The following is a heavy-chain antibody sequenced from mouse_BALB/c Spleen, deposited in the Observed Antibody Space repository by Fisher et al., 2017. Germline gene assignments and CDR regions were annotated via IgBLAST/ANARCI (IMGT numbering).Heavy chain of an antibody. V-gene: IGHV1-4*01. D-gene: IGHD1-1*01. CDR3: ASYYGSRSLYAMDY. J-gene: IGHJ4*01. Sequence: QKFKGKATLTADKSSSTAYMQLSSLTSEDSAVYYCASYYGSRSLYAMDYWGQGTSVTVSS.